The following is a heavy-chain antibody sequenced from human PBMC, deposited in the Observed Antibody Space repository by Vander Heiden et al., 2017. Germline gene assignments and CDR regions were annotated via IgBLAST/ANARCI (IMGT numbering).Heavy chain of an antibody. J-gene: IGHJ5*02. D-gene: IGHD6-6*01. CDR3: ARDGWGYSSSSVDFWFDP. CDR1: GGPISSYY. CDR2: IYYSGST. V-gene: IGHV4-59*01. Sequence: QVQLQESGPGLVKPSETLSLTCTVPGGPISSYYWSWIRQPPGKGLEWIGYIYYSGSTNYNPSLKSRVTISVDTSKNQFSLKLSSVTAADTAVYYCARDGWGYSSSSVDFWFDPWGQGTLVTVSS.